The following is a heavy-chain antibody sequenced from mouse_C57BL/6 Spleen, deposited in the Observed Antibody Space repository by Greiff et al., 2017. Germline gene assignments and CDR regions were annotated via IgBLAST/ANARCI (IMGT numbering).Heavy chain of an antibody. CDR2: ISSGSSTI. CDR1: GFTFSDYG. V-gene: IGHV5-17*01. J-gene: IGHJ4*01. Sequence: EVQGVESGGGLVKPGGSLKLSCAASGFTFSDYGMHWVRQAPEKGLEWDAYISSGSSTIYYADTVKGRFTISRDNAKNTLFLQMTSLRSEDTAMYYCASRGYYAMDYWGQGTSVTVSS. CDR3: ASRGYYAMDY.